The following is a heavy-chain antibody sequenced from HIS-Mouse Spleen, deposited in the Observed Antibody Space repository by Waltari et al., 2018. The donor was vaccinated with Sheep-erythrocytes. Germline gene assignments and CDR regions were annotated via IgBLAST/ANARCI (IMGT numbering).Heavy chain of an antibody. V-gene: IGHV4-59*08. CDR2: IYYSGST. CDR1: GGPISSYY. CDR3: ARFSRPRFWPVGATAFDI. J-gene: IGHJ3*02. Sequence: QVQLQESGPGLVKPSETLSLPCTVPGGPISSYYWSRTRQPPGKGLEWIGYIYYSGSTNYNPSLKSRVTISVDTSKNQFSLKLSSVTAADTAVYYCARFSRPRFWPVGATAFDIWGQGTMVTVSS. D-gene: IGHD1-26*01.